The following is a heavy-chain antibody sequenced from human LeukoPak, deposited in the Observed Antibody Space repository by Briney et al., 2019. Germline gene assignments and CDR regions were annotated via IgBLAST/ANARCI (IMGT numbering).Heavy chain of an antibody. V-gene: IGHV3-30*18. CDR3: AKDYYGSGSYGYFDY. CDR1: GFTFSRYG. D-gene: IGHD3-10*01. J-gene: IGHJ4*02. CDR2: ISFDGSTK. Sequence: TGGSLRLSCVASGFTFSRYGMHWVRQAPGKGLEWVAVISFDGSTKYYADSVKGRLTISRDNSKNTLYLQMNSLRAEDTAVYYCAKDYYGSGSYGYFDYWGQGTLVTVSS.